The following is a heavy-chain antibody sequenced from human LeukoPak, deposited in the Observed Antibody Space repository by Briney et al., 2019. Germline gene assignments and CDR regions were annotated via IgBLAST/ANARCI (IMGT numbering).Heavy chain of an antibody. CDR2: ISTTGST. D-gene: IGHD3-16*02. V-gene: IGHV4-4*07. Sequence: SETLSLTCTVSGGSLSSSYWTWIRQPAGKGLEWLGRISTTGSTNYNPSLKSRITMSVDTSKNQFSLKLSSVTAADTAVYYCARGGIMITFGGVIVHRFVYWGQGTLVTVSS. J-gene: IGHJ4*02. CDR1: GGSLSSSY. CDR3: ARGGIMITFGGVIVHRFVY.